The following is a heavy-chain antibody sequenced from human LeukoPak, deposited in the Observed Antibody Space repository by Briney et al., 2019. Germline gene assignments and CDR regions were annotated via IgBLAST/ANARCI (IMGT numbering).Heavy chain of an antibody. D-gene: IGHD1-26*01. J-gene: IGHJ5*02. V-gene: IGHV4-39*01. CDR1: GGSLSSSSYY. CDR2: IYYSGST. Sequence: PSETLSLTCTVSGGSLSSSSYYWGWIRQPPGKGLEWIGRIYYSGSTYYNPPLKSRVTILLDMSKNQFSLRLTSVTAADTAVYYCARYSYGGEDWFDPWGQGTLVTVSS. CDR3: ARYSYGGEDWFDP.